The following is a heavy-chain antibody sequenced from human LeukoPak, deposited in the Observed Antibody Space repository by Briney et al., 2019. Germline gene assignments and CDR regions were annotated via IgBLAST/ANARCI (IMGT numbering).Heavy chain of an antibody. CDR2: ISGSGGST. J-gene: IGHJ4*02. CDR1: GFTFSSYD. D-gene: IGHD5-18*01. CDR3: ARAITNYGYIFDY. V-gene: IGHV3-23*01. Sequence: GGTLRLSCAASGFTFSSYDMSWVRQAPGKGLEWVSAISGSGGSTYYADSVKGRFTISRDNSKNTLYLQMNSLRAEDTAVYHCARAITNYGYIFDYWGQGTLVTVSS.